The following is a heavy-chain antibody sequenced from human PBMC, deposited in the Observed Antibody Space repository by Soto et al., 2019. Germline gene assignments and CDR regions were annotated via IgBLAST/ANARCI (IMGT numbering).Heavy chain of an antibody. CDR2: INHSGST. J-gene: IGHJ4*02. CDR3: ARGGRHYYDSSGYSPFDY. V-gene: IGHV4-34*01. D-gene: IGHD3-22*01. Sequence: SETLSLTCAVYGGSFSGYYWTWIRQPPGTGLEWIGEINHSGSTNYNPSLKSRVTISVDTSKNQFSLKLTSVTAADTAVYYCARGGRHYYDSSGYSPFDYWGQGTLVTVSS. CDR1: GGSFSGYY.